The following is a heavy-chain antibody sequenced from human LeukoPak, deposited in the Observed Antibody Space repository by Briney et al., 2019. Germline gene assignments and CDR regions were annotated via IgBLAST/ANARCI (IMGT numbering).Heavy chain of an antibody. CDR3: ASSGYYYRAFDI. CDR1: GFTFSSYW. D-gene: IGHD3-22*01. J-gene: IGHJ3*02. V-gene: IGHV3-74*01. CDR2: INTDGSST. Sequence: GGSLRLSCAASGFTFSSYWMHWVRQAPGKGLVWVSRINTDGSSTSYADSVKGRFTISRDNAKNTLYLQMNSLRAEDTAVYYCASSGYYYRAFDIWGQGTMVTVSS.